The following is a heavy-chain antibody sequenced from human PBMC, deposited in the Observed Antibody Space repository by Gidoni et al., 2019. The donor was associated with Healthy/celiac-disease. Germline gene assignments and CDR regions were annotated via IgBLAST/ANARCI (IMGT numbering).Heavy chain of an antibody. CDR1: GGSISSYY. J-gene: IGHJ2*01. D-gene: IGHD4-17*01. CDR3: ARSRDYGGSNWYFDL. CDR2: IYYSGST. Sequence: QVQLQESAPGLVTPSETLSLTCTVSGGSISSYYWSWIRQPPGKGLEWIGYIYYSGSTNYNPSLKSRVTISVDTSKNQFSLKLSSVTAADTAVYYCARSRDYGGSNWYFDLWGRGTLVTVSS. V-gene: IGHV4-59*01.